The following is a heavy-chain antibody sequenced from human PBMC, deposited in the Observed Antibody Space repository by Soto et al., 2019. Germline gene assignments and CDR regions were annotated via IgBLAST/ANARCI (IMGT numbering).Heavy chain of an antibody. CDR1: GFILSTYD. CDR3: VRESGACSTGGLPLDH. J-gene: IGHJ4*02. Sequence: EVQLVESGGGLVQPGGSLRLSCAASGFILSTYDMHWVRQATGKGLEWVSAIAAAGEAYYPGSVKGRFTISRENAKNSWYREMNNLRAEDTAVYYCVRESGACSTGGLPLDHWGQGTLVTVSS. V-gene: IGHV3-13*01. D-gene: IGHD6-19*01. CDR2: IAAAGEA.